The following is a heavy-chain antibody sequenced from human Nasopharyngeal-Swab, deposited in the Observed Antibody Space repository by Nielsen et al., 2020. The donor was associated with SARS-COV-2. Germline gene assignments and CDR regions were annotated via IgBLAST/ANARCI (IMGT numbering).Heavy chain of an antibody. J-gene: IGHJ6*03. V-gene: IGHV3-11*04. CDR1: GGSFSGYY. Sequence: LSLTCAVYGGSFSGYYWSWIRQAPGKGLEWVSYISSSGSTIYYADSVKGRFTISRDNAKNSLYLQMNSLRAEDTAVYYCARDYRSYYYYMDVWGKGTTVTVSS. CDR3: ARDYRSYYYYMDV. D-gene: IGHD4-11*01. CDR2: ISSSGSTI.